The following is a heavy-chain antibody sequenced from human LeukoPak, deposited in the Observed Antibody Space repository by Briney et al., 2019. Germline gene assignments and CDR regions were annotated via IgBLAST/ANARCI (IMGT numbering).Heavy chain of an antibody. D-gene: IGHD7-27*01. CDR3: ARGPPNWGYDY. Sequence: ASVKVSCKASGYTFTSYDMNWVRQATGQGLEWMGWMNPDSGNTDYAQKFQGRVTMTRNTSISTAYMELSSLRSDDTAVYYCARGPPNWGYDYWGPGTLVTVSS. CDR1: GYTFTSYD. CDR2: MNPDSGNT. V-gene: IGHV1-8*01. J-gene: IGHJ4*02.